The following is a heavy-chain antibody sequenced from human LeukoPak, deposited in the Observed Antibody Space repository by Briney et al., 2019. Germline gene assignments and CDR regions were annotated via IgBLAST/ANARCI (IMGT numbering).Heavy chain of an antibody. CDR3: ARINRGNYFLDY. V-gene: IGHV3-53*01. CDR2: IYGDNAT. Sequence: GGSLRLSCAASGYIFSSNYMTWVRQAPGKGLEWVSLIYGDNATYYSDSVKGRFTISRDSSKNTLFVQMTRLRLEDTAVYYCARINRGNYFLDYWGQGTLVTVSS. J-gene: IGHJ4*02. D-gene: IGHD1-26*01. CDR1: GYIFSSNY.